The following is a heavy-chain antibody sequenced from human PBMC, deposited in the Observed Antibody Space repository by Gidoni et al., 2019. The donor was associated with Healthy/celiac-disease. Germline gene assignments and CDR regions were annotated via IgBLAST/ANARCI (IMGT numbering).Heavy chain of an antibody. Sequence: QVQLQESGPGLVKPSGTLSLTCAVSGGSISSSNWWSWVRQPPGKGLEWIGEIYHSGSTNYNPSLKSRVTISVDKSKNQFSLKLSSVTAADTAVYYCARRSPQSDYCSSTSCYMGSGRGTTPFDYWGQGTLVTVSS. D-gene: IGHD2-2*02. CDR2: IYHSGST. CDR3: ARRSPQSDYCSSTSCYMGSGRGTTPFDY. J-gene: IGHJ4*02. CDR1: GGSISSSNW. V-gene: IGHV4-4*02.